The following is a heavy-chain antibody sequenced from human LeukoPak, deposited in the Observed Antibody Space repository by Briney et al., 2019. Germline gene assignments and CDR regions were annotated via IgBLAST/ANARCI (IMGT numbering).Heavy chain of an antibody. CDR3: AKRSETYYYDSSGYSLDY. CDR1: GFTFSSYG. CDR2: IRYDGSNK. D-gene: IGHD3-22*01. J-gene: IGHJ4*02. V-gene: IGHV3-30*02. Sequence: GGSLRLSCAASGFTFSSYGMHWVRQAPGKGLEWVAFIRYDGSNKYYADSVKGRFTISRDNSKNTLYLQMNSLRAEDTAVYYCAKRSETYYYDSSGYSLDYWGQGTLVTVSS.